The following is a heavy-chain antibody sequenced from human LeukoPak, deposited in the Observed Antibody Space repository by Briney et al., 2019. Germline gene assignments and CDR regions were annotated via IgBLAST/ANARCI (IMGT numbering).Heavy chain of an antibody. J-gene: IGHJ4*02. CDR3: ARGYDILTGYYNPFDY. Sequence: PSETLSLTCAVYGXSFSGYYWSWIRQPPGKGLEWIGEINHSGSTNYNPSLKSRVTISVDTSKNQFSLKLSSVTAADTAVYYCARGYDILTGYYNPFDYWGQGTLVTVSS. CDR1: GXSFSGYY. D-gene: IGHD3-9*01. V-gene: IGHV4-34*01. CDR2: INHSGST.